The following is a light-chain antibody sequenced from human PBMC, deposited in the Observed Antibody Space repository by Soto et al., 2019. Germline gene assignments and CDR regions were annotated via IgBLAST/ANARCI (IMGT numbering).Light chain of an antibody. CDR1: QSVSSNY. CDR2: GAS. J-gene: IGKJ3*01. CDR3: HQYGSSPLFT. Sequence: EFVLTQSPGTLSLSPGERATLSCRAGQSVSSNYLAWYQQKPGQAPRLLIYGASSRATGIPDRFSGSGSGTDFTLTISRLEPEDFAVYYCHQYGSSPLFTFGPGTKVDIK. V-gene: IGKV3-20*01.